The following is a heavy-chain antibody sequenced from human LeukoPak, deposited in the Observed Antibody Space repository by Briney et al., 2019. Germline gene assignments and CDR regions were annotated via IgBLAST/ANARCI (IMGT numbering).Heavy chain of an antibody. Sequence: PGGSLRLSCAASGFTFDDYAMHWVRQAPGKGLEWVSGISWNSGSIGYADSVKGRFTISRDNAKNSLYLQMNSLRAEDTALYYCAKDRRSTVVTLFDYWGQGTLVTVSS. CDR1: GFTFDDYA. J-gene: IGHJ4*02. CDR3: AKDRRSTVVTLFDY. D-gene: IGHD4-23*01. CDR2: ISWNSGSI. V-gene: IGHV3-9*01.